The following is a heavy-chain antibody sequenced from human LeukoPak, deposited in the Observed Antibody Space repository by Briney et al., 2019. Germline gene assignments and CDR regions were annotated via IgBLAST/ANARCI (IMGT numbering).Heavy chain of an antibody. J-gene: IGHJ6*03. CDR2: LYTNDNT. V-gene: IGHV4-61*02. D-gene: IGHD2-21*02. Sequence: PSETLSLTCTVSGVSLTTGRYNWTWIRPPPGRGLEWIGRLYTNDNTNYNPSLESRVSISVDTSTSQVYLQLTSVTAADTAVYFCARGVVTDDDYMDVWGKGTTVIVSS. CDR3: ARGVVTDDDYMDV. CDR1: GVSLTTGRYN.